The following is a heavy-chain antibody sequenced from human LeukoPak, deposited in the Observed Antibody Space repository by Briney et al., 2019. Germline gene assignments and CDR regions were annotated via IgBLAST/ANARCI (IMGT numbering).Heavy chain of an antibody. J-gene: IGHJ6*03. CDR3: ARGVGVTIFGVVIVEDYYYFMDV. CDR1: GYTFTGYY. CDR2: INPNSGGT. Sequence: ASVKVSCKASGYTFTGYYMHWVRQAPGQGLVWMGRINPNSGGTNYAQKFQGRVTMTRDTSISTAYMELSRLRSDDTAVYYCARGVGVTIFGVVIVEDYYYFMDVWGKGTTVTVSS. V-gene: IGHV1-2*06. D-gene: IGHD3-3*01.